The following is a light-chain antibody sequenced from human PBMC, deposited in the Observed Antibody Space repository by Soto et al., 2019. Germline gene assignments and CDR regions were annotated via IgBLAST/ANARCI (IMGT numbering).Light chain of an antibody. V-gene: IGKV3-20*01. J-gene: IGKJ1*01. Sequence: EVMLTQSPGTLSLSPGERATLSYRASQSVSSNYLAWYQQKSGQAPRLLIYGASNRATGIPDRFSGSGSGTDFTLTIRRLEPEDFVVYYCQQYDTSPRTLGQGTKVEF. CDR2: GAS. CDR3: QQYDTSPRT. CDR1: QSVSSNY.